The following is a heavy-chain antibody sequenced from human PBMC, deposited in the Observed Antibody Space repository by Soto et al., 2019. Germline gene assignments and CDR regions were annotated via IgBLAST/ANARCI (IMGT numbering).Heavy chain of an antibody. D-gene: IGHD3-16*02. CDR2: ISSSSSYT. V-gene: IGHV3-11*06. CDR1: GFTFSDYY. J-gene: IGHJ4*02. CDR3: AFTITFGGVIVD. Sequence: GGSLRLSCAASGFTFSDYYMSWIRQAPGKGLEWVSYISSSSSYTNYADSVKGRFTISRDNAKNSLYLQMNSLRAEDTAVHYCAFTITFGGVIVDWGQGTLVTVSS.